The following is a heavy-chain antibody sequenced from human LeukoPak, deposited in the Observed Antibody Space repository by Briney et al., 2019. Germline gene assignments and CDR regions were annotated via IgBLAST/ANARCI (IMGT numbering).Heavy chain of an antibody. CDR1: GYTFTGYY. V-gene: IGHV1-2*02. CDR2: INPNSGGT. Sequence: ASVKVSCKASGYTFTGYYMHWVRQAPGQGLEWMGWINPNSGGTNYAQKFQGKVTMTRDTSISTAYMELSRLRSDDTAVYYCARPESGGSSFDYWGQGTLVTVSS. CDR3: ARPESGGSSFDY. D-gene: IGHD2-15*01. J-gene: IGHJ4*02.